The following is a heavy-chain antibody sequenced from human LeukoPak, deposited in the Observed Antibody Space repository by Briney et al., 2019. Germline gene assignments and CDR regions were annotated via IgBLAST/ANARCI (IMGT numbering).Heavy chain of an antibody. CDR3: ARMGKHIVVVFRDYGMDV. J-gene: IGHJ6*04. CDR1: GYIFTRYA. CDR2: IDAGNGNT. D-gene: IGHD2-21*01. V-gene: IGHV1-3*01. Sequence: ASVKVSCKASGYIFTRYAMHWVRQAPGQRLEWMGWIDAGNGNTKYSQKFQDRVIITRDTSAGTVYMELSSLRSEDTAVYFCARMGKHIVVVFRDYGMDVWGNGTTVTVSS.